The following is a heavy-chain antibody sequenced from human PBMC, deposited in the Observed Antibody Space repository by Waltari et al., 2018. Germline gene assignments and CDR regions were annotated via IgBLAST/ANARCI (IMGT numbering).Heavy chain of an antibody. V-gene: IGHV1-69*01. CDR1: GGTFSSYA. CDR2: FIPSFGTA. D-gene: IGHD5-12*01. J-gene: IGHJ4*02. Sequence: QVQLVQSGAEVKKPGSSVKVSCKASGGTFSSYAISWVRQAPGQGLEGMGGFIPSFGTANYAQKFQGRVTIKADESTSTAYMGRSSLRSEDTAVYYCARDGAGEWLPYFDYWGQGTLVTVSS. CDR3: ARDGAGEWLPYFDY.